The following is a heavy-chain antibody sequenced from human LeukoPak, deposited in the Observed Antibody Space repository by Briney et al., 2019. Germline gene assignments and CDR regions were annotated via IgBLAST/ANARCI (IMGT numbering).Heavy chain of an antibody. CDR3: ARDRTEVAAGPYYFDY. Sequence: SQTLSLTCAISGDSVSSNSAAWNWIRQSPSRGLEWLGRTYYRSKWYNDYAVSVKSRITINPDTSKNQFSLQLNSVTPEDTAVCYCARDRTEVAAGPYYFDYWGQGTLVTVSS. CDR2: TYYRSKWYN. CDR1: GDSVSSNSAA. J-gene: IGHJ4*02. V-gene: IGHV6-1*01. D-gene: IGHD6-13*01.